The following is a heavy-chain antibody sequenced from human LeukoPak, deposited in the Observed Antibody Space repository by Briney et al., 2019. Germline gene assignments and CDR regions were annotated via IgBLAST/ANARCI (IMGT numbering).Heavy chain of an antibody. J-gene: IGHJ4*02. CDR2: ISWNSGTI. CDR3: AKGNWGSPFDY. Sequence: PGRSLRLSCAASGFTFGAYSMHWVRQVPGKGLEWVSGISWNSGTIDYVDSERGRFTISRDNAKSSLYLQMNSLRAEDTALYYCAKGNWGSPFDYWGQGTLVAVSS. D-gene: IGHD7-27*01. CDR1: GFTFGAYS. V-gene: IGHV3-9*01.